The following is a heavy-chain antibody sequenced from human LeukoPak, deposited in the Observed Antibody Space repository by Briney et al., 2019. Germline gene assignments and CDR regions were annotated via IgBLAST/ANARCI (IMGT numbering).Heavy chain of an antibody. CDR3: AKNVSAFVGAPRGNRFDP. D-gene: IGHD1-26*01. CDR2: IHYSGASYNYRGST. CDR1: GGSVSNNDCY. J-gene: IGHJ5*01. Sequence: PSDTLSLTCTVSGGSVSNNDCYWGWIRQPPGKGLEWIGSIHYSGASYNYRGSTTYNPTLQSRVPISVDTSQNQFSLDFTSVTGPDTAMDYGAKNVSAFVGAPRGNRFDPWGQGTLVNGSS. V-gene: IGHV4-39*07.